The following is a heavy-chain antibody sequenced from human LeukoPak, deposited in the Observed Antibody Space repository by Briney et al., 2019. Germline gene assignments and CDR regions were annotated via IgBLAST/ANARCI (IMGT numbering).Heavy chain of an antibody. CDR1: GFTFSTYG. CDR2: ISYDGYNK. J-gene: IGHJ5*02. V-gene: IGHV3-30*18. Sequence: GGSLRLSCAASGFTFSTYGMHWVRQAPGKGLEWVAVISYDGYNKYYADSVKGRFTISRDNSKNTLFLQMNSLRAEDTAVYYCAKTDSYSRDYGETWGQGTLVTVSS. CDR3: AKTDSYSRDYGET. D-gene: IGHD2-21*02.